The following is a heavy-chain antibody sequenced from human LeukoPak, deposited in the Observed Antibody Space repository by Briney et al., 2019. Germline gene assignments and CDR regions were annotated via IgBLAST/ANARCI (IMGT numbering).Heavy chain of an antibody. D-gene: IGHD3-3*01. CDR1: GYTFTGYY. Sequence: VASVKVSCKASGYTFTGYYMHWVRQAPGQGLEWMGWINPNSGGTNYAQKFQGRVTMTRDTSSSTAYMELSRLRFDDTVVYYCARGPRITIFGVVMANDAFDIWGQGTMVTVSS. V-gene: IGHV1-2*02. CDR2: INPNSGGT. J-gene: IGHJ3*02. CDR3: ARGPRITIFGVVMANDAFDI.